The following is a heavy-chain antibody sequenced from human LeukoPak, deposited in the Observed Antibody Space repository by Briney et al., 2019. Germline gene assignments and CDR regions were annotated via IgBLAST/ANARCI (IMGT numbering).Heavy chain of an antibody. J-gene: IGHJ3*02. CDR3: ARSTPADIVVVPAAILYAFDI. V-gene: IGHV3-21*01. CDR1: GFTFSSYS. CDR2: ISSSSYI. Sequence: PGGSLRLSCAASGFTFSSYSMNWVRQAPGKGLEWVSSISSSSYIYYADSVKGRFTISRDNAKNSLYLQMNSLRAEDTAVYYCARSTPADIVVVPAAILYAFDIWGQGTMVTVSS. D-gene: IGHD2-2*02.